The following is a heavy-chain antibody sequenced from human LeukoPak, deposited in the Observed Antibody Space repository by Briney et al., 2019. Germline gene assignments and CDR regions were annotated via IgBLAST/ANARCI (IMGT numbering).Heavy chain of an antibody. CDR2: INHSGST. CDR1: GGSFSGYY. V-gene: IGHV4-34*01. CDR3: ARRPSSSWYALFDY. J-gene: IGHJ4*02. Sequence: PSETLSLTCAVYGGSFSGYYWSWIRQPPGKGLEWIGEINHSGSTNYNPSLKSRVTISVDTSKNRFSLKLSSVTAADTAVYYCARRPSSSWYALFDYWGQGTLVTVSS. D-gene: IGHD6-13*01.